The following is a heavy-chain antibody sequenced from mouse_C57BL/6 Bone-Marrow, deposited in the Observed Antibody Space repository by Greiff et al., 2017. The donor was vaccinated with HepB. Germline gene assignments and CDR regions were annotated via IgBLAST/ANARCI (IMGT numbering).Heavy chain of an antibody. Sequence: EVQGVESGAELVRPGASVKLSCTASGFNIKDDYMHWVKQRPEQGLEWIGWIDPENGDTEYASKFQCKATITADTSSNTAYLQLSSLTSEDTAVYYCSDSSGPYYFDYWGQGTTLTVSS. CDR2: IDPENGDT. V-gene: IGHV14-4*01. D-gene: IGHD3-2*02. CDR1: GFNIKDDY. CDR3: SDSSGPYYFDY. J-gene: IGHJ2*01.